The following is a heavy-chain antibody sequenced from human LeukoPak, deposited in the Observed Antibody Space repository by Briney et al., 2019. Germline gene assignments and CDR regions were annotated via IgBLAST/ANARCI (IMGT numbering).Heavy chain of an antibody. CDR1: GFTFSNAW. CDR2: IKSKTDGGTT. V-gene: IGHV3-15*01. D-gene: IGHD3-10*01. J-gene: IGHJ6*03. CDR3: TTDFTMVRGVIDYYYYMDV. Sequence: GGSLRLSCAASGFTFSNAWMSWVRQAPGRGLEWVGRIKSKTDGGTTDYAAPVKGRFTISRDDSKNTLYLQMNSLKTEDTAVYYCTTDFTMVRGVIDYYYYMDVWGKGTTVTVSS.